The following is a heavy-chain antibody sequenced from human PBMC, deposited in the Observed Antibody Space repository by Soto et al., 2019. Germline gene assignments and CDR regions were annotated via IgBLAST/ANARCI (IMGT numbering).Heavy chain of an antibody. Sequence: QVQLQESGPGLVKPSETLSLTCTVSGDSISNYYWSWIRQAPGKGLEWIGFIYHSGNTNYNPSLKSRVTMSIDTSKSQFSLKLNSVPAADTAVYYCARDQGIASSGPFDYWGPGTLVTVSS. V-gene: IGHV4-59*01. CDR2: IYHSGNT. CDR3: ARDQGIASSGPFDY. J-gene: IGHJ4*02. D-gene: IGHD6-13*01. CDR1: GDSISNYY.